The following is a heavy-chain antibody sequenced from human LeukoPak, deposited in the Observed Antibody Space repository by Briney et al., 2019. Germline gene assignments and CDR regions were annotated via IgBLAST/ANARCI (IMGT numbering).Heavy chain of an antibody. J-gene: IGHJ4*02. Sequence: GASVKVSCKACGYTFTDFGISWVRQAPGQGPAWMGGVSAYNGDRQYAQKLQGRVTMTTDNSTSTAYMELRSLTSDDTAVYYCAGDLGASTMIFFDYWGQGTLVTVSS. D-gene: IGHD3-22*01. CDR1: GYTFTDFG. CDR2: VSAYNGDR. CDR3: AGDLGASTMIFFDY. V-gene: IGHV1-18*01.